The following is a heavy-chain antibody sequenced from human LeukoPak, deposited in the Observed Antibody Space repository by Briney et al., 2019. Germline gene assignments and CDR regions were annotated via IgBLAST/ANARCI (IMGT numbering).Heavy chain of an antibody. CDR2: TYYRSKWYN. CDR1: GDIVSSNSAA. Sequence: SQTLSLTCALSGDIVSSNSAAWNWIRQSPSRGLEWLGRTYYRSKWYNDYAVSVESRITINPDISKNQFSLQLNSVTPGDTAVYYCARDVRRVVGAWGQGTLVTVSS. V-gene: IGHV6-1*01. D-gene: IGHD2-15*01. J-gene: IGHJ5*02. CDR3: ARDVRRVVGA.